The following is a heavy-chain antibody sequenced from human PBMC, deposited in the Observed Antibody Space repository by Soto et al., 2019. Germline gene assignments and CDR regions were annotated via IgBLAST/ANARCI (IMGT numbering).Heavy chain of an antibody. V-gene: IGHV1-69*08. CDR3: ARDLVPWRDCYNADAFDI. J-gene: IGHJ3*02. Sequence: QVQLVQSGAEVKKPGSSVKVSCKASGGTFSSYTISWVRQAPGQGLEWMGRIIPILGIANYAQKFQGRVTITADKSTSTAYMELSSLRSEDTAVYYCARDLVPWRDCYNADAFDIWGQGTMVTVSS. D-gene: IGHD2-21*01. CDR1: GGTFSSYT. CDR2: IIPILGIA.